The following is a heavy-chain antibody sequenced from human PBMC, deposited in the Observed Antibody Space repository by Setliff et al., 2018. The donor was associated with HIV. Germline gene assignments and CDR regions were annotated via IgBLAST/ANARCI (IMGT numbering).Heavy chain of an antibody. CDR3: ARVWEWNYDLGY. CDR1: GGTFNNYA. CDR2: IIPILGTT. Sequence: SVKVSCKASGGTFNNYAISWVRQAPGQGLEWMGGIIPILGTTNYAQKIQGRVKFSADESTGTAYMELRSLRSDDTAVYYCARVWEWNYDLGYWGQGTLVTVSS. J-gene: IGHJ4*02. D-gene: IGHD1-7*01. V-gene: IGHV1-69*13.